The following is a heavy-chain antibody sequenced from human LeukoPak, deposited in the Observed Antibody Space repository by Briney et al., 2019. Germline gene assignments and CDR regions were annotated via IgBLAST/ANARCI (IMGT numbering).Heavy chain of an antibody. J-gene: IGHJ6*02. CDR3: ARDHGYSSGWSRKNYYYYYGMDV. CDR2: ISPYNGDT. CDR1: GYTFTNYG. V-gene: IGHV1-18*01. D-gene: IGHD6-19*01. Sequence: ASVKVSCKASGYTFTNYGISWVRQAPGQGLEWVGWISPYNGDTQNAPSVQGRITMTTDTSTTTAYMDLRSLRSDDTAVYYCARDHGYSSGWSRKNYYYYYGMDVWGQGTTVTVSS.